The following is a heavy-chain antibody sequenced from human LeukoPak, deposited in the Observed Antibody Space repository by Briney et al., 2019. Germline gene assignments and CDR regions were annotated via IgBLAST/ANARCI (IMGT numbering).Heavy chain of an antibody. CDR2: ISSSSSTI. CDR1: GFTFSSYS. D-gene: IGHD3-3*01. CDR3: ARDPGITIFGVAEYYFDY. Sequence: GGSLRLSCAASGFTFSSYSMNWVRQAPGKGLEWVSYISSSSSTIYYADSMKGRFTISRDNAKNSLYLQMNSLRAEDTAVYYCARDPGITIFGVAEYYFDYWGQGTLVTVSS. J-gene: IGHJ4*02. V-gene: IGHV3-48*04.